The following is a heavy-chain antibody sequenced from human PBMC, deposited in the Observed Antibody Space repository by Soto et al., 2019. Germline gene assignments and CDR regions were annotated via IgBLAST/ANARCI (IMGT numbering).Heavy chain of an antibody. CDR2: IYYSGST. J-gene: IGHJ5*02. V-gene: IGHV4-39*01. D-gene: IGHD6-13*01. CDR1: GGSISSSSYY. Sequence: SETLSLTCTVSGGSISSSSYYWGWIRQPPGKGLEWIGSIYYSGSTYYNPSLKSRVTISVDTSKNQFSLKLSSVTAADTAVYYCARSIPNDSSSWYGQGWFDPWGQGTLVTVSS. CDR3: ARSIPNDSSSWYGQGWFDP.